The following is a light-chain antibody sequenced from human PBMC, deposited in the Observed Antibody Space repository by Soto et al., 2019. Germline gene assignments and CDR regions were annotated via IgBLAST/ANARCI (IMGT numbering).Light chain of an antibody. Sequence: DLPMTQSPSSLSASVGDRVTITCRAAQSISSYLNWYQQQPGRTPKLLIYTASTLQSGVPSRFSGSGSGTDFSLTISSLQPEDFATYYCQQTYSTPYTFGQGTKLEIK. CDR1: QSISSY. CDR3: QQTYSTPYT. CDR2: TAS. J-gene: IGKJ2*01. V-gene: IGKV1-39*01.